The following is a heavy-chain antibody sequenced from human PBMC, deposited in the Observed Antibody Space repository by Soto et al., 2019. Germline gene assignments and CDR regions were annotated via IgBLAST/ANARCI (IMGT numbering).Heavy chain of an antibody. Sequence: QVQLVQSGAEVKKSGSSVKVSCKASGGTFSSYSISWVRQAPGQGLEWMGGIIPLFGKAKYAQKFQGRVTITADESTSTAYMQLSSLRSEDTAVYYCARGGYGDYGKPFDYWGQGTLVTVSS. CDR3: ARGGYGDYGKPFDY. CDR1: GGTFSSYS. J-gene: IGHJ4*02. V-gene: IGHV1-69*01. CDR2: IIPLFGKA. D-gene: IGHD4-17*01.